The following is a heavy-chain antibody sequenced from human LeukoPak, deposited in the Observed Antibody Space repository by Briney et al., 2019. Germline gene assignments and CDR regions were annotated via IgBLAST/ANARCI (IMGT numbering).Heavy chain of an antibody. CDR1: GDSVSSKNRA. J-gene: IGHJ5*01. Sequence: SQTLSLTCAISGDSVSSKNRAWNWIRQSPSGGLEWLGRTYYRSKWYDEYADSVKGRVTISPDTSKNQFSLHVYSVTPEDTAVYYCARDLGTSGWYTFDFWGQGTLVTVSS. D-gene: IGHD6-19*01. CDR2: TYYRSKWYD. CDR3: ARDLGTSGWYTFDF. V-gene: IGHV6-1*01.